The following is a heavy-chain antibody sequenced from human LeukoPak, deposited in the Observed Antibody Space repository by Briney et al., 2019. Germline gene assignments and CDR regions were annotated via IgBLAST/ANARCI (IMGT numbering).Heavy chain of an antibody. Sequence: GGSLRLSCAASGFTFSSYSMNWVRQAPGKGLEWVSSISSSSSYIYYADSVKGRFTISRDNAKNSLYLQMNSLRAEDTAVYYCARGDNYDFWSGYYDAFDIWGQGTMVTVSS. V-gene: IGHV3-21*01. J-gene: IGHJ3*02. CDR2: ISSSSSYI. D-gene: IGHD3-3*01. CDR1: GFTFSSYS. CDR3: ARGDNYDFWSGYYDAFDI.